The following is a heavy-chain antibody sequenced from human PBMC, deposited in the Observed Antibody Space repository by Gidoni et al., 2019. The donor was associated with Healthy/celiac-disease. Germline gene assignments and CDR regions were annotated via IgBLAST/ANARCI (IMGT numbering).Heavy chain of an antibody. Sequence: EVQLVESGGGLVQPGGSLRLSCAASGFTFSSYSMNWVRQAPGKGLEWVSYISSSSSTIYYADSVKGRFTSSRDNAKNSLYLQMNSLRDEDMAVYYCARGLAYCGGDCYAFPAEYFQHWGQGTLVTVSS. V-gene: IGHV3-48*02. CDR3: ARGLAYCGGDCYAFPAEYFQH. D-gene: IGHD2-21*02. CDR1: GFTFSSYS. J-gene: IGHJ1*01. CDR2: ISSSSSTI.